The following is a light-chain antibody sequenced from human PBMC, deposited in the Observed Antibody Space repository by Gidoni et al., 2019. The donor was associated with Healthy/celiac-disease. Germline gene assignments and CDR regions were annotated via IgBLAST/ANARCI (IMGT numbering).Light chain of an antibody. CDR2: EVS. Sequence: QSALTQPASVSGSPGQSITISCTGTSSDVGSYNLVSWYQQHRGNAPKLMIYEVSERPSGVSNRFSGSKSGNTASLTISGLQAEDEADYYCCSYAGTWVFGGGTKLTVL. CDR1: SSDVGSYNL. V-gene: IGLV2-23*02. CDR3: CSYAGTWV. J-gene: IGLJ3*02.